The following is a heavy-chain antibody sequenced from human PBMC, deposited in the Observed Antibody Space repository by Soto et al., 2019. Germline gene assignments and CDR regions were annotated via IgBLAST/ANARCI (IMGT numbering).Heavy chain of an antibody. V-gene: IGHV3-33*01. D-gene: IGHD4-17*01. CDR3: ARASYGDYVQVGAFDM. Sequence: QVQLVESGGGVVQPGRSLRLSCAASGFTFNSYGMHWVRQAPGKGLEWMAVIWSDGYNKYYADSVKGRFTISRDNSKNTLYLQMNSLRAEDTAVYYCARASYGDYVQVGAFDMWGQGTMVTVSS. CDR1: GFTFNSYG. J-gene: IGHJ3*02. CDR2: IWSDGYNK.